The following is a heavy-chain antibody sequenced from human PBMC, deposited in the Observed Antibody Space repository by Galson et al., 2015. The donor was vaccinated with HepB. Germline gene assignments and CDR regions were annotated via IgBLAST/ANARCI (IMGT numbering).Heavy chain of an antibody. J-gene: IGHJ4*02. CDR2: INTNTGNP. D-gene: IGHD3-22*01. V-gene: IGHV7-4-1*02. CDR1: GYTFTSYA. Sequence: SVKVSCKASGYTFTSYAMNWVRQAPGQGLEWMGWINTNTGNPTYAQGFTGRFVFSLDTSVSTAYLQISSLKAEDTAVYYCARVKNDYYDSGGFLNYFDYWGQVTLVTVSS. CDR3: ARVKNDYYDSGGFLNYFDY.